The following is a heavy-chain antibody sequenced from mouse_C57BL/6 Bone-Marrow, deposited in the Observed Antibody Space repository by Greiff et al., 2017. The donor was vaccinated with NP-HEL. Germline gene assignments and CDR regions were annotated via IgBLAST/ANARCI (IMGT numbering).Heavy chain of an antibody. J-gene: IGHJ4*01. CDR1: GYTFTSYW. V-gene: IGHV1-5*01. CDR2: IYPGNSDT. CDR3: TYGNYYSAMDY. D-gene: IGHD2-1*01. Sequence: EVQLQQSGTVLARPGASVKMSCKTSGYTFTSYWMHWVKQRPGQGLEWIGAIYPGNSDTSYNQKFKGKAKLTAVTSTSTAYMELSSLTTEDSAVYCCTYGNYYSAMDYWGQGTAVTVSS.